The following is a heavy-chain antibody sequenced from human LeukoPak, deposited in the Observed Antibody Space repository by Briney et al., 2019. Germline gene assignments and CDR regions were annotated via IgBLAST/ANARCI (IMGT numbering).Heavy chain of an antibody. CDR3: TTPAIDSSGWFPAGY. D-gene: IGHD3-22*01. CDR1: GFTFSNAW. CDR2: IKSKTDGGTT. J-gene: IGHJ4*02. Sequence: GGSLRLYCAASGFTFSNAWMRWVRQAPGKGLEWVGRIKSKTDGGTTNYAAPVKGRFTISRDDSKNTLYLQMNSLKTEDTAVYYCTTPAIDSSGWFPAGYWGQGTLVTVSS. V-gene: IGHV3-15*01.